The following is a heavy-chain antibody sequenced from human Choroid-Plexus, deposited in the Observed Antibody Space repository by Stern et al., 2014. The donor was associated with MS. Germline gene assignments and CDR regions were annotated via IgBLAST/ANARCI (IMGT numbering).Heavy chain of an antibody. V-gene: IGHV3-23*04. D-gene: IGHD6-19*01. CDR3: AKWPHHIAVAGTRYFQH. CDR2: ISGLVGPT. Sequence: EVQLVESGGGLVQPGGSLRLSCAASGFSFSTYAMSWVRQTPGKGLQWVSVISGLVGPTYYAYSVKGRFPISRDNSKNTLYLQMDSLRTDDTAVYYCAKWPHHIAVAGTRYFQHWGQGTLVTVSS. CDR1: GFSFSTYA. J-gene: IGHJ1*01.